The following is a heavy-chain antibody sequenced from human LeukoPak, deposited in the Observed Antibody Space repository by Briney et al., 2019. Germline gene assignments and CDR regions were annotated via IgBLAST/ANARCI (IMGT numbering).Heavy chain of an antibody. CDR3: AKLRTNIVVVPAATDY. D-gene: IGHD2-2*01. CDR1: GFTFSSYA. CDR2: ISGSGGST. Sequence: GRSLRLSCAASGFTFSSYAMSWVRQAPGKGLEWVSAISGSGGSTYYADSVKGRFTISRDNSKNTLYLQMNSLRAEDTAVYYCAKLRTNIVVVPAATDYWGQGTLVTVSS. V-gene: IGHV3-23*01. J-gene: IGHJ4*02.